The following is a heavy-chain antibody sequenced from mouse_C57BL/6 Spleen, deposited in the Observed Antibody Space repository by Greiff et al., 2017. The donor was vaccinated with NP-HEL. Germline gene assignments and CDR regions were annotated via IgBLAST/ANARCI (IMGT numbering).Heavy chain of an antibody. D-gene: IGHD1-1*01. V-gene: IGHV1-74*01. CDR2: IHPSDSDT. CDR1: GYTFTSYW. J-gene: IGHJ4*01. Sequence: QVQLQQPGAELVKPGASVKVSCKASGYTFTSYWMHWVKQRPGQGLEWIGRIHPSDSDTNYNQKFKGKATLPVVTSSSTAYMQLSSLTSEDFAVFYCAISYYRSTYAMDYWGQGTSVTVSS. CDR3: AISYYRSTYAMDY.